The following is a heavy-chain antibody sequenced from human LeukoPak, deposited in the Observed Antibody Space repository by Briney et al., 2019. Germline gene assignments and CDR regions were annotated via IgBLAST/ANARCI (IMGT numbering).Heavy chain of an antibody. CDR1: GFTFSSYA. CDR3: AKSFGPVIAAAGTGAD. D-gene: IGHD6-13*01. J-gene: IGHJ4*02. V-gene: IGHV3-23*01. Sequence: PGGSLRLSCAASGFTFSSYAMSWVRQVPGKGLEWVSAISGSGGSTYYADSVKGRFTISRDNSKNTLYLQMNSLRAEDTAVYYCAKSFGPVIAAAGTGADWGQGTLVTVSS. CDR2: ISGSGGST.